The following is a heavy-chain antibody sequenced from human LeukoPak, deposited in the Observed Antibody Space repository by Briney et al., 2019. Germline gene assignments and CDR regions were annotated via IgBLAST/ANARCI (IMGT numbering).Heavy chain of an antibody. CDR2: IRYDGSNK. CDR3: AKGEGWQQPYYYYMDV. V-gene: IGHV3-30*02. CDR1: GFTFSNYG. D-gene: IGHD6-13*01. J-gene: IGHJ6*03. Sequence: GGSLRLSCAASGFTFSNYGMHWVRQAPGKGPEWVAFIRYDGSNKYYADSVKGRFTISRDNSKNTLYLQMNSLRAEDTAVYYCAKGEGWQQPYYYYMDVWGKGTTVTISS.